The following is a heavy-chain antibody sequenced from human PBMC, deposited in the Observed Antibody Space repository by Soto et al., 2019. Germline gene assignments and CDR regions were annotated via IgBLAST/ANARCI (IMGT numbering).Heavy chain of an antibody. CDR3: ARGRYGDY. CDR1: GYTFTSYG. J-gene: IGHJ4*02. Sequence: QVQLGQSVAEVKKPGASVKVSCKGSGYTFTSYGITWVRQAPGQGLEWMGWISAHTHNTNYAQKLQGRVTVTTDTSTSTAYIELRSLRSDDTAVYYCARGRYGDYWGQGTLVTVSS. CDR2: ISAHTHNT. V-gene: IGHV1-18*01. D-gene: IGHD4-17*01.